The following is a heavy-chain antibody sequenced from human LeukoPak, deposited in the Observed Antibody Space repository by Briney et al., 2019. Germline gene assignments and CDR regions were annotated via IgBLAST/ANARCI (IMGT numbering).Heavy chain of an antibody. Sequence: ASVKVSCKASGYTFGTFGIHWVRQAPGQSLEWMGWINTGNGDTKYPQKFQGRVTITRDTSATTAYVDLTSLTSEDTAIYYCAGGRSGSQYDAFNIWGQGTMVTVSS. CDR1: GYTFGTFG. CDR3: AGGRSGSQYDAFNI. D-gene: IGHD1-26*01. V-gene: IGHV1-3*04. CDR2: INTGNGDT. J-gene: IGHJ3*02.